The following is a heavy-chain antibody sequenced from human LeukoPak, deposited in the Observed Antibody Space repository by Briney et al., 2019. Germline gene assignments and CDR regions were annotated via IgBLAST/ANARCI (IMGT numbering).Heavy chain of an antibody. CDR1: GFTFGNYS. J-gene: IGHJ4*02. CDR2: IRAQMYGGST. Sequence: GGSLRLSCSGSGFTFGNYSLSWFRQAPGKGPEWIGFIRAQMYGGSTVYAASVKGRFTISRDDSANIAYLQMDSLRTEDTAVYYCYRQIVSDYWGRGTLVTVSS. D-gene: IGHD3-22*01. V-gene: IGHV3-49*03. CDR3: YRQIVSDY.